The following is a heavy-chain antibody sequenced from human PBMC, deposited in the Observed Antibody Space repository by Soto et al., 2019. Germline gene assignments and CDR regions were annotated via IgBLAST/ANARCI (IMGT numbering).Heavy chain of an antibody. CDR1: GGSISSYY. CDR2: IYYSGST. Sequence: SETLSLTCTVPGGSISSYYWSWIRQPPGKGLEWIGYIYYSGSTNYNPSLKSRVTISVDTSKNQFSLKLSSVTAADTAVYYCASFYDSSGHNWFDPWGQGTLVTVSS. D-gene: IGHD3-22*01. CDR3: ASFYDSSGHNWFDP. V-gene: IGHV4-59*01. J-gene: IGHJ5*02.